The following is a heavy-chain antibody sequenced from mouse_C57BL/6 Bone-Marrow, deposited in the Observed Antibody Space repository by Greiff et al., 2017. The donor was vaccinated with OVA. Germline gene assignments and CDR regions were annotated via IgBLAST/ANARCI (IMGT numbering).Heavy chain of an antibody. CDR1: GFNIKDDY. D-gene: IGHD3-2*02. J-gene: IGHJ3*01. CDR2: IDPENGDT. Sequence: DVQLQESGAELVRPGASVKLSCTASGFNIKDDYMHWVKQRPEQGLEWIGWIDPENGDTEYASKFQGKATITADTSSNTAYLQLSSLTSEDTAVYYCTKTAQARFAYWGQGTLVTVSA. V-gene: IGHV14-4*01. CDR3: TKTAQARFAY.